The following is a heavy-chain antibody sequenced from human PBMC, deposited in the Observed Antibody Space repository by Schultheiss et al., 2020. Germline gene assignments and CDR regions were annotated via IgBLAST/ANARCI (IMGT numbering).Heavy chain of an antibody. J-gene: IGHJ4*02. CDR2: ISGSGGST. CDR3: AKVDGDFWSGYCDY. V-gene: IGHV3-23*01. CDR1: GFTFSSYA. Sequence: GESLKISCAASGFTFSSYAMSWVRQAPGKGLEWVSAISGSGGSTYYADSVKGRFTISRDNSKNTLYLQMNSLRAEDTAVYYCAKVDGDFWSGYCDYWGQGTLVNVSS. D-gene: IGHD3-3*01.